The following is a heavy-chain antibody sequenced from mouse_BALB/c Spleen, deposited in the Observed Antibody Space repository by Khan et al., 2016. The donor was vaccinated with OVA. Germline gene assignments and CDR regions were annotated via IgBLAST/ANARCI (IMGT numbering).Heavy chain of an antibody. CDR3: TNGDPSWFAY. D-gene: IGHD3-3*01. Sequence: QVQLKESGAELVRPGASMKLSCKASGYMFTNYWINWVKQRPGQGLEWIGNIYPSDSYTNYNQKFKDKATLTVDKSSSTAYIHLSSPTSEDSAVYYCTNGDPSWFAYWGQGTLVTVSA. J-gene: IGHJ3*01. CDR2: IYPSDSYT. CDR1: GYMFTNYW. V-gene: IGHV1-69*02.